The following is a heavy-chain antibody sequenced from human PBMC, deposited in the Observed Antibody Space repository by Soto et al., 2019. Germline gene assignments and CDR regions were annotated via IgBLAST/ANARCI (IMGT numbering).Heavy chain of an antibody. V-gene: IGHV1-69*12. Sequence: QVQLVQSGAEVKKPGSSVKVSCKASGGTFSSYAISWVRQAPGQGLEWMGGIIPIFGTANYAQKFQGRVTITADESTSTAYMELSSLRSEDTAVYYCAQDPPYISRGWYSGGSVLTMDVWGQGTTVTVSS. CDR2: IIPIFGTA. CDR1: GGTFSSYA. J-gene: IGHJ6*02. CDR3: AQDPPYISRGWYSGGSVLTMDV. D-gene: IGHD6-19*01.